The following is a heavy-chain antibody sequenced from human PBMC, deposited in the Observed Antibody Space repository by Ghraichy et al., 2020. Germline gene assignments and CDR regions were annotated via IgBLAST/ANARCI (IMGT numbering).Heavy chain of an antibody. D-gene: IGHD3-16*02. CDR3: AAIKSGMYYEYIWESYRPGGYYGMDV. CDR2: FGPGDEKR. V-gene: IGHV1-24*01. CDR1: GYTLTELS. Sequence: VKVSCKVTGYTLTELSIHWVRQAPGKGLEWMGGFGPGDEKRIYAQKFQGRVTISNDTSTQTAYMELSSLTSEDTAVYFCAAIKSGMYYEYIWESYRPGGYYGMDVWGQGTTVTVSS. J-gene: IGHJ6*02.